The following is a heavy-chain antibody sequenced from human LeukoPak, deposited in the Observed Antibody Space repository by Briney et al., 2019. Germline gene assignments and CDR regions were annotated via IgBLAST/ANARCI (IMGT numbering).Heavy chain of an antibody. CDR3: ARDDYGSYYGYYYYYMDV. CDR2: ISSSSSTI. J-gene: IGHJ6*03. CDR1: GFTFSSYS. Sequence: GGSLRLSCAASGFTFSSYSMNWVRQAPGKGLEWVSYISSSSSTIYYADSVKGRFTISRDNAKNSLYLQMNSLRAEDTAVYYCARDDYGSYYGYYYYYMDVWGKGTTVTVSS. D-gene: IGHD1-26*01. V-gene: IGHV3-48*01.